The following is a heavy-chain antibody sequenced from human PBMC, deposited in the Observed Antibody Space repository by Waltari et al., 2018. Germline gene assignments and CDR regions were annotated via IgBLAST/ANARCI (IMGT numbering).Heavy chain of an antibody. Sequence: QVQLQESGPGLVKPSETLSLTCAVSGYSISSGYYWGWIRQPPGKGLEWIGSIYHSGSTYYNPSLKSRVTISVDTSKNQFSLKLSSVTAADTAVYYCARLAVAGKNYWGQGTLVTVSS. CDR1: GYSISSGYY. CDR2: IYHSGST. D-gene: IGHD6-19*01. J-gene: IGHJ4*02. V-gene: IGHV4-38-2*01. CDR3: ARLAVAGKNY.